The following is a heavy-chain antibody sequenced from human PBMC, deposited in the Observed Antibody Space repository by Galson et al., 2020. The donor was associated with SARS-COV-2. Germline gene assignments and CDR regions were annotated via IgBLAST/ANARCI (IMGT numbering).Heavy chain of an antibody. J-gene: IGHJ5*02. D-gene: IGHD4-17*01. CDR1: GYTFTGYY. CDR2: INPNSGGT. V-gene: IGHV1-2*02. Sequence: ASVKVSCKTSGYTFTGYYMHWVRQAPGQGLEWMGWINPNSGGTSYAQKFQGRVTMTRDTSISTAYMELSRLRSDDTAVYYCARGTVTPRRWFDPWGQGTLVTVSS. CDR3: ARGTVTPRRWFDP.